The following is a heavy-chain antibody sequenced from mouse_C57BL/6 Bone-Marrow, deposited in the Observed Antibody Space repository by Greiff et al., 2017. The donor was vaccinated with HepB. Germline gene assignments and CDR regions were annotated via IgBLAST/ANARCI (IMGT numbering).Heavy chain of an antibody. V-gene: IGHV14-4*01. J-gene: IGHJ2*01. CDR1: GFNIKDDY. CDR2: IDPENGDT. CDR3: TLYYYGSRYFDY. D-gene: IGHD1-1*01. Sequence: VQLQQSGAELVRPGAPVKLSCTASGFNIKDDYMHWVKQRPEQGLEWIGWIDPENGDTEYASKFQGKATITADTSSNTAYLQLSSLTSEDTAVYYCTLYYYGSRYFDYWGQGTTLTVSS.